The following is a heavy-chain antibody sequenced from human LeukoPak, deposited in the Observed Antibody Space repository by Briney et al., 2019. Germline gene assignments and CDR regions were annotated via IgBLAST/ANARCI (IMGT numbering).Heavy chain of an antibody. J-gene: IGHJ4*02. CDR1: GFTFSSYW. D-gene: IGHD2-2*02. V-gene: IGHV3-7*03. CDR2: IKQDGSEK. Sequence: PGGSLRLSCAASGFTFSSYWMSWVRQAPGKGLEWVANIKQDGSEKYYVDSVKGRFTISRDNAKNSLYLQMNSLRAEDTAVYYCAKGPYCSSTSCYTIGSFDYWGQGTLVSVSS. CDR3: AKGPYCSSTSCYTIGSFDY.